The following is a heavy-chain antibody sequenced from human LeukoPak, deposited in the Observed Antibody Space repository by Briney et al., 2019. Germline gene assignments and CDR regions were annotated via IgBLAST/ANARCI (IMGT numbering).Heavy chain of an antibody. CDR2: ISAYNGNT. CDR3: AKDFYGDDVKDAFDI. D-gene: IGHD4-17*01. Sequence: ASVKVSCKASGYTFTSYGISWVRQAPGQGREWVGWISAYNGNTNYAQKLQGRGTMTTDTSTSTAYMELRSLRSDDTAVYYCAKDFYGDDVKDAFDIWGQGPMVTVSS. CDR1: GYTFTSYG. V-gene: IGHV1-18*01. J-gene: IGHJ3*02.